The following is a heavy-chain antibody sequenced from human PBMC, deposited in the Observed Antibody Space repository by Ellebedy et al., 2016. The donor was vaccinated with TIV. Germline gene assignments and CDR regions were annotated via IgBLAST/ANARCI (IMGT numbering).Heavy chain of an antibody. CDR2: IWYDGSNK. CDR3: ARDGEGSSSWRSAGHDY. CDR1: GFTFSSHW. D-gene: IGHD6-13*01. J-gene: IGHJ4*02. Sequence: GESLKISCAASGFTFSSHWMTWVRQAPGKGLEWVAVIWYDGSNKYYADSVKGRFTISRDNSKNTLYLQMNSLRAEDTAVYYCARDGEGSSSWRSAGHDYWGQGTLVTVSS. V-gene: IGHV3-33*08.